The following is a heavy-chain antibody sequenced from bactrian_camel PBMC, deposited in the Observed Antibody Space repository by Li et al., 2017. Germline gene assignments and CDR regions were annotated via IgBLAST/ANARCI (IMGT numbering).Heavy chain of an antibody. Sequence: DVQLVESGGGSVQAGESLRLDCAFDAYTPTNVRMAWFRQKPGKGREGVASLASGGTTSYADSVKGRATISKDNAKNTLYLQMNSLKPEDTAMYYCAADAWPEGSWPRCDFKYWGQGTQV. V-gene: IGHV3S10*01. CDR3: AADAWPEGSWPRCDFKY. D-gene: IGHD6*01. J-gene: IGHJ4*01. CDR1: AYTPTNVR. CDR2: LASGGTT.